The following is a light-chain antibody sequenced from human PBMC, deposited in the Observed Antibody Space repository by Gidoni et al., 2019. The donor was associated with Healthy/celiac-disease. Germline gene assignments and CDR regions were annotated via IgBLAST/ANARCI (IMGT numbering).Light chain of an antibody. CDR1: QDINNY. J-gene: IGKJ3*01. CDR3: QQYDNLPLT. Sequence: DIQMTQSPSSLSASVGDRVTITCQANQDINNYLNWYQRKPGKAPKLLIYDASNLETGVPSRFSGSGSGTDFTFTISSLQPEDIATYYCQQYDNLPLTFGPGTKVDIK. CDR2: DAS. V-gene: IGKV1-33*01.